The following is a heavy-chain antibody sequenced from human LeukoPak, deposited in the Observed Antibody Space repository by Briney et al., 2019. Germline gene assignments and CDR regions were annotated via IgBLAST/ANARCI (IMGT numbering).Heavy chain of an antibody. CDR1: GGSFSGYY. CDR2: INHSGST. CDR3: ARAQGYCSRTSCYTSWFDP. D-gene: IGHD2-2*02. Sequence: WETLSLTCAVYGGSFSGYYWSWIRQPPGKGLEWIGEINHSGSTNYNPSLKSRVTISVDTSKNQFSLKLSSVTAADTAVYYCARAQGYCSRTSCYTSWFDPWGQGTLVTVSS. V-gene: IGHV4-34*01. J-gene: IGHJ5*02.